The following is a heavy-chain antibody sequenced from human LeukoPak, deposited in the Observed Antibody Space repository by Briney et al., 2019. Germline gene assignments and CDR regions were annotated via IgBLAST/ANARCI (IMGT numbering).Heavy chain of an antibody. CDR1: GFTFSSYW. Sequence: GRSLRLSCAPSGFTFSSYWMHWVRQAPGKGLVWVSRINIDGSSTNYADSVKGRFTISRDNAKNTLYLQMNSLRAEDTAVYYCARAVYYGSGTYVPWGQGTLVTVSS. CDR2: INIDGSST. J-gene: IGHJ5*02. D-gene: IGHD3-10*01. V-gene: IGHV3-74*01. CDR3: ARAVYYGSGTYVP.